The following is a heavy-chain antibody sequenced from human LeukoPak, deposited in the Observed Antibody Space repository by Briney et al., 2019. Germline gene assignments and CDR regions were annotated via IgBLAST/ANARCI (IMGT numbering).Heavy chain of an antibody. Sequence: TLSLTCAVSGGSISSGGYSWSWIRQPPGKGLEGIGYIYHSGTTYYNPSLKSRVTISVDRSKNHFPLKLSSVTAADTAGYYCARGQYYDSSGYLDHWGQGTLVTVSS. CDR3: ARGQYYDSSGYLDH. J-gene: IGHJ4*02. CDR2: IYHSGTT. V-gene: IGHV4-30-2*01. D-gene: IGHD3-22*01. CDR1: GGSISSGGYS.